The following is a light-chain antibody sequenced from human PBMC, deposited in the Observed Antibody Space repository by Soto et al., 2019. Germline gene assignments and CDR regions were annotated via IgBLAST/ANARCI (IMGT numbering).Light chain of an antibody. V-gene: IGKV3-20*01. CDR2: GAS. CDR1: QSVSSNY. CDR3: HHYET. J-gene: IGKJ1*01. Sequence: EIVLTQSPGTLSLSPGERATLSCRTNQSVSSNYLAWYHQKPGQAPRLLIYGASSRATGIPDRFSGSGSGTDFTLTISRLEPEDFTVYYCHHYETFGQGTKVDIK.